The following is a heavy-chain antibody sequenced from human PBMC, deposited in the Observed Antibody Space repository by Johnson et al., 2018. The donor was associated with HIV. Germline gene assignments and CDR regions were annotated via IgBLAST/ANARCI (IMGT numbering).Heavy chain of an antibody. Sequence: QVQLVESGGRLVKPGGSLRLSCAASGFTFSDYYMSWIRQAPGKGLEWVSYISSSGSSIYYADSVKGRFTISRDNAKSSLYLQMNGLRAEDTAVYYCARASTTVTTGDDAFDIWGQGTMVTVSS. V-gene: IGHV3-11*04. CDR1: GFTFSDYY. CDR2: ISSSGSSI. D-gene: IGHD4-17*01. CDR3: ARASTTVTTGDDAFDI. J-gene: IGHJ3*02.